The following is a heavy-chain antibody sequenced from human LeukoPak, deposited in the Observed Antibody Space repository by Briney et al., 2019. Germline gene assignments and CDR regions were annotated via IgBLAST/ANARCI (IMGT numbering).Heavy chain of an antibody. CDR1: GFTFSSYG. CDR2: ISSSGSTI. Sequence: PGGSLRLSCAASGFTFSSYGMHWVRQAPGKGLEWVSYISSSGSTIYYADSVKGRFTISRDNSKNTLYLQMNSLRAEDTAVYDCAKDPGFYDSSGYYSFDYWGQGTLVTVSS. CDR3: AKDPGFYDSSGYYSFDY. V-gene: IGHV3-48*01. J-gene: IGHJ4*02. D-gene: IGHD3-22*01.